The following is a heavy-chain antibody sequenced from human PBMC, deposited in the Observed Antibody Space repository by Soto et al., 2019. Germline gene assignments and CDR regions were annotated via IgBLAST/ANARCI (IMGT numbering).Heavy chain of an antibody. V-gene: IGHV3-53*04. CDR3: ARCGTAMDYFDY. J-gene: IGHJ4*02. D-gene: IGHD5-18*01. Sequence: EVPLVESGGGLVQPGGSLRLSCAASGFTVSSNYMSWVRQAPGKGLEWVSVIYSGGSTYYADSVKGRFTISRHNSKNALELQMNSLRAGDTAVYYCARCGTAMDYFDYGVEGTLVTVSS. CDR1: GFTVSSNY. CDR2: IYSGGST.